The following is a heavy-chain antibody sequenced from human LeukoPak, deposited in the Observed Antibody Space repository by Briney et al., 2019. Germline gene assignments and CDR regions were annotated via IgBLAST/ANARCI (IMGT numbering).Heavy chain of an antibody. J-gene: IGHJ4*02. V-gene: IGHV3-23*01. CDR3: VGVGVTLTWPADNDY. CDR1: GFTFSSYA. CDR2: ISGSGGST. D-gene: IGHD1-26*01. Sequence: GGSLRLSCAASGFTFSSYAMSWVRQAPGKGLEWVSAISGSGGSTYYADSVKGRFTISRDNSKNTLYLQMNSLRAEDTAVYYCVGVGVTLTWPADNDYWGQGTLVTVSS.